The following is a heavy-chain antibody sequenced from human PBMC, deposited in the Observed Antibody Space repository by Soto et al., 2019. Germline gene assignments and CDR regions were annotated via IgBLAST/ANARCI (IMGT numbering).Heavy chain of an antibody. Sequence: EVQLVESGGGLIQPGGSLRLSCAASGFTVSSNFMNWVRQAPGKGLEWVSVIYSGGSSYYADAVKGRFTISTDNSKITLYLQMNSLRAEDTAVYYCARVPSWDYYGMDVWGQGTTVTVSS. V-gene: IGHV3-53*01. J-gene: IGHJ6*02. CDR1: GFTVSSNF. D-gene: IGHD2-2*01. CDR2: IYSGGSS. CDR3: ARVPSWDYYGMDV.